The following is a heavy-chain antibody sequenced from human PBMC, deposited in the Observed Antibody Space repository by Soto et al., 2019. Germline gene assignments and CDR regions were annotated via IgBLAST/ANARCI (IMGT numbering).Heavy chain of an antibody. V-gene: IGHV4-30-4*01. CDR2: IYYSGST. CDR3: ARDRTSGYDSGFDY. D-gene: IGHD5-12*01. CDR1: GGSISSGDYY. Sequence: SETLSLTCTVSGGSISSGDYYWSWIRQPPGKGLEWIGYIYYSGSTYYNPSLKSRVTISVDTSKNQFSLKLSSVTAADTAVYYCARDRTSGYDSGFDYWGQGTLVTVSS. J-gene: IGHJ4*02.